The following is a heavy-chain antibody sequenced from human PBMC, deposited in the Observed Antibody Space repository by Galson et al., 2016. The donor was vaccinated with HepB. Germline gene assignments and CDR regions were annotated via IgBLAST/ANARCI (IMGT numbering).Heavy chain of an antibody. CDR3: TRGTLGNVATMAFDY. Sequence: SETLSLTCAVSGISITNNGSITNNYWWTWVRQSPGEGLEWIGEIYQTGTAHYNPSFTSRATISVDKSKNQISLRLGSVTAADTAVYYCTRGTLGNVATMAFDYWGQGTLVSVSS. J-gene: IGHJ4*02. CDR2: IYQTGTA. D-gene: IGHD4/OR15-4a*01. V-gene: IGHV4-4*02. CDR1: GISITNNGSITNNYW.